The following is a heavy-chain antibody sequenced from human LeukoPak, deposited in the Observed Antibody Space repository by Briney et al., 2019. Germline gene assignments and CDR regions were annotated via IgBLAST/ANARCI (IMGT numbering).Heavy chain of an antibody. V-gene: IGHV1-18*01. J-gene: IGHJ4*02. CDR3: ARTPDYDILTGQGDY. CDR1: GYTFTSYG. Sequence: ASVNVSCKASGYTFTSYGISWVRQAPGQGLEWMGWISAYNGNTNYAQKLQGRVTMTTDTSTSTAYMELRSLRSDDTAVYYCARTPDYDILTGQGDYWGQGTLVTVSS. D-gene: IGHD3-9*01. CDR2: ISAYNGNT.